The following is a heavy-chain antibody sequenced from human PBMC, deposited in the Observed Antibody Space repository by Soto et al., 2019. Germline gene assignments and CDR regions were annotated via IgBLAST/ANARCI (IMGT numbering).Heavy chain of an antibody. D-gene: IGHD2-2*01. Sequence: QVQLVQSGAEVKKPGSSVKVSCKASGGTFSTYTITWVRQAPGQGLEWVARIIPTLGVANYAQKFQDRVTITADKSTSTAYMELSSLRTEDTAVYYCARENCSRTSCYDIRGQGTMVTVSS. CDR3: ARENCSRTSCYDI. J-gene: IGHJ3*02. CDR1: GGTFSTYT. V-gene: IGHV1-69*02. CDR2: IIPTLGVA.